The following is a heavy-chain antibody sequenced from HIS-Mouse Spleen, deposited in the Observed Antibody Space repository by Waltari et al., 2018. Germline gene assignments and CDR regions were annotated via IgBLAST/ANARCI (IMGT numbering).Heavy chain of an antibody. CDR1: GFTFSSYA. J-gene: IGHJ4*02. CDR3: ARGTGVYFDY. D-gene: IGHD7-27*01. CDR2: ISYDGSNN. V-gene: IGHV3-30-3*01. Sequence: QVQLVESGGGVVQPGRSLRLSCAASGFTFSSYAMHWVRQAPGKGLGWVAVISYDGSNNSYADSVKGRFTISRDNSKNTLYLQMNSLRAEDTAVYYCARGTGVYFDYWGQGTLVTVSS.